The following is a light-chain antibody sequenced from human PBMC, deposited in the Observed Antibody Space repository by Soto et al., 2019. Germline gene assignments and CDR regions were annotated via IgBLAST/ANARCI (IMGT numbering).Light chain of an antibody. CDR1: QSISRS. CDR3: QQYSDFFIS. Sequence: DIQMTQSPSTLSASVGDRVTITCRASQSISRSLAWYQQKPGKAPSLLIYDASSLEGGVPSRFSGSGFGTEFTLPITNLQPADFATYYCQQYSDFFISFGPGTTVDFK. V-gene: IGKV1-5*01. CDR2: DAS. J-gene: IGKJ3*01.